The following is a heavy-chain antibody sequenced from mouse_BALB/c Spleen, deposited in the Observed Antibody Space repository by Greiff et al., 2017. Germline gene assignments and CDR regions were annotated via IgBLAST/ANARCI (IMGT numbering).Heavy chain of an antibody. V-gene: IGHV1-80*01. Sequence: ESGAELVRPGSSVKISCKASGYAFSSYWMNWVKQRPGQGLEWIGQIYPGDGDTNYNGKFKGKATLTADKSSSTAYMQLSSLTSEDSAVFFCARMGLLHWYFDVWGAGTTVTVSS. D-gene: IGHD2-3*01. CDR1: GYAFSSYW. CDR3: ARMGLLHWYFDV. CDR2: IYPGDGDT. J-gene: IGHJ1*01.